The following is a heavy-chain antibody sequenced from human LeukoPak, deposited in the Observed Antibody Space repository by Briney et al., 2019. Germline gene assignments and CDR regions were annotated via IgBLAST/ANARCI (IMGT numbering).Heavy chain of an antibody. CDR3: ARERLYDNCGHQAAFDG. D-gene: IGHD3-22*01. V-gene: IGHV3-33*01. CDR1: GFTLRSYG. CDR2: IHNDGSKE. J-gene: IGHJ3*01. Sequence: GGSLTLSCAGSGFTLRSYGIHWVRQPPGKGLEWVAAIHNDGSKEYYRDSVRGRFTIHRDTSMNTVNVQMSSLRPKGTYVYSFARERLYDNCGHQAAFDGWGQGTMVAVSS.